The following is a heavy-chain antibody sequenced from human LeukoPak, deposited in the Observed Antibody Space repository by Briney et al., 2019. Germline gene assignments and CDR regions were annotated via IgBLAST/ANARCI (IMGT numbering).Heavy chain of an antibody. CDR1: GFSFSSYT. CDR2: IRSSSSYI. CDR3: ARDPQGYSSSWFAY. D-gene: IGHD6-13*01. Sequence: GGSLRLSCAASGFSFSSYTMNWVRQAPGKGLEWVSSIRSSSSYIYYADSLKGRFTISRDNAKNSLYLQMNSLRAEDTAVYYCARDPQGYSSSWFAYWGQGTLVTVSS. J-gene: IGHJ4*02. V-gene: IGHV3-21*01.